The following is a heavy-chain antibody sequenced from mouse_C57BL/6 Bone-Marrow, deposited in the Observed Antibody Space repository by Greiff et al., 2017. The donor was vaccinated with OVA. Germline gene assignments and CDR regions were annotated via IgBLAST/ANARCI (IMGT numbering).Heavy chain of an antibody. CDR1: GYTFTSYW. V-gene: IGHV1-64*01. CDR3: GAYDYDEGYYFDY. J-gene: IGHJ2*01. CDR2: IHPNSGST. Sequence: VQLQQPGAELVKPGASVKLSCKASGYTFTSYWMHWVKQRPGQGLEWIGMIHPNSGSTNYNEKFKSKATLTVDKSSSTAYMQLSSLTSEDSAVYYCGAYDYDEGYYFDYWGQGTTLTVSS. D-gene: IGHD2-4*01.